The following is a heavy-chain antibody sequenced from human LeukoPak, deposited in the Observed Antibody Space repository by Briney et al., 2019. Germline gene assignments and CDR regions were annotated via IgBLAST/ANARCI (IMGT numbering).Heavy chain of an antibody. CDR3: AREGGGFDY. Sequence: SETLSLTCTVSGGSINSYYWSWIRQPPGKGLEWIGYIYDSGSTYYNPSLKSRVIMSVDTSKNQFSLKLSSVTAADTAVYYCAREGGGFDYWGQGTLVTVSS. J-gene: IGHJ4*02. CDR1: GGSINSYY. CDR2: IYDSGST. D-gene: IGHD3-16*01. V-gene: IGHV4-59*12.